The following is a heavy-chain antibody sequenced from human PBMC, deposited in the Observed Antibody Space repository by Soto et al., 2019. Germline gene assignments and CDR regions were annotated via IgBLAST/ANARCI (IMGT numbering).Heavy chain of an antibody. CDR1: GFTFDDYA. Sequence: EVQLVESGGGLVQPGRSLRLSCAASGFTFDDYAMHWVRQAPGKGLERVSGISWNSGSIGYADSVKGRFTISRDNATNSLYPQTSSLRAEDTALYYCAKDIGTVTTTPHYYYGMDVWGKGSTVTVSS. J-gene: IGHJ6*04. CDR3: AKDIGTVTTTPHYYYGMDV. CDR2: ISWNSGSI. D-gene: IGHD4-17*01. V-gene: IGHV3-9*01.